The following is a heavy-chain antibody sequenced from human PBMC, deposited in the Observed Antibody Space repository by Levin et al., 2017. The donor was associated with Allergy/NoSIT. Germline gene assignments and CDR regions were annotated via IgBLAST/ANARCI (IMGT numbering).Heavy chain of an antibody. D-gene: IGHD3-10*01. CDR3: ARDNDNSESYYKWGAFDI. J-gene: IGHJ3*02. CDR2: INLNNGGT. CDR1: GYTFTDYY. V-gene: IGHV1-2*02. Sequence: ASVKVSCKASGYTFTDYYIHWVRQAPGQGLEWMGWINLNNGGTNYAQKFQDRVTMTRDTSISTAYMDLSRLRSDDTAVYYCARDNDNSESYYKWGAFDIWGQGTMLTVSS.